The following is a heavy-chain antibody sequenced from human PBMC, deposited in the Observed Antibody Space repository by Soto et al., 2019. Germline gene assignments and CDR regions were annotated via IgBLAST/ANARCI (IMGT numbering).Heavy chain of an antibody. CDR1: GYTFSDYY. Sequence: ASVKVSCKASGYTFSDYYIHWVRQAPGQGLEWVGWINPNSGGTKYAPKFQGGVTMTRDTSITTAYMELSRLRSGDTAVYYCAREPATAKPEGVDFWGQGTQVTVSS. D-gene: IGHD1-1*01. CDR3: AREPATAKPEGVDF. CDR2: INPNSGGT. V-gene: IGHV1-2*02. J-gene: IGHJ4*02.